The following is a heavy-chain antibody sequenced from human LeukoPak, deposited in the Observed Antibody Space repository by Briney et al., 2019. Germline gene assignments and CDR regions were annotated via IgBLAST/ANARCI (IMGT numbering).Heavy chain of an antibody. D-gene: IGHD3-22*01. V-gene: IGHV1-46*01. CDR2: IKPSGGTT. J-gene: IGHJ3*02. Sequence: ASVKVSCKASGYTLTNYYMHWVRQAPGQGLEWMGIIKPSGGTTTYAQKFQGRVTMTRDTSTSTVYMELSSLRSEDTAVYYCARGGRGYYYDNSGYRDAFDIWGQGTVVTVSP. CDR3: ARGGRGYYYDNSGYRDAFDI. CDR1: GYTLTNYY.